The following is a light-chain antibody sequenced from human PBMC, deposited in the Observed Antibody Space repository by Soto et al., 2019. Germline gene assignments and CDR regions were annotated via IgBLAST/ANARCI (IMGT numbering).Light chain of an antibody. Sequence: TVLTQFPGSVSLSPGGRATLSCRASQSISNNYLAWYQQKPGQAPRLLIYGASNRASGIPDRFSGSGSGTDFTLTISRLETEDFAVYFCQHYGSSSSWTFGQGTKVEVK. CDR3: QHYGSSSSWT. J-gene: IGKJ1*01. CDR2: GAS. CDR1: QSISNNY. V-gene: IGKV3-20*01.